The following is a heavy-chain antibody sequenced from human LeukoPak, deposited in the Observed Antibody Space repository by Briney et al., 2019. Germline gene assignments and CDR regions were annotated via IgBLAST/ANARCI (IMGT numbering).Heavy chain of an antibody. Sequence: SETLSLTCTVSGGSISTTSHYWGWICQPPGKGLEWIGSIYYSGTTYYNPSLKSRVTISVNTSKNQFSLKVSSVTATDTAMYYCARSPRSYYGSRSWIDYWGQGTLVTVSS. D-gene: IGHD3-10*01. CDR2: IYYSGTT. CDR3: ARSPRSYYGSRSWIDY. J-gene: IGHJ4*02. V-gene: IGHV4-39*01. CDR1: GGSISTTSHY.